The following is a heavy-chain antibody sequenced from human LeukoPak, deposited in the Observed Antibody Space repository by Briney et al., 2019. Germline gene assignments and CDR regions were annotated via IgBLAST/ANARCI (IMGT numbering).Heavy chain of an antibody. Sequence: GGSLRLSCAASGFTFSSYSMNWVRQAPGKGLEWVSSIGSSSSYIYYADSVKGRFSISRDNAKNSLYLQMNSLRAEDTAVYYCARGATVRTPPLDYWGQGTLVTVSS. D-gene: IGHD4-23*01. J-gene: IGHJ4*02. CDR1: GFTFSSYS. CDR2: IGSSSSYI. V-gene: IGHV3-21*01. CDR3: ARGATVRTPPLDY.